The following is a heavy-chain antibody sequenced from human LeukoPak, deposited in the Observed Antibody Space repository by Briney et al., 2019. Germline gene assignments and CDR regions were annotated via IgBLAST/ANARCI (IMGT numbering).Heavy chain of an antibody. J-gene: IGHJ4*02. CDR3: ARHEDMNSASDY. CDR1: GGTFSSYA. D-gene: IGHD2-15*01. V-gene: IGHV1-69*06. CDR2: IIPIFGTA. Sequence: SVKVSCKASGGTFSSYAISWVRQAPGQGLEWMGGIIPIFGTANYAQKFQGRVAITADKSTSTAYMELSSLRSEDTAVYYCARHEDMNSASDYWGQGTLVTVSS.